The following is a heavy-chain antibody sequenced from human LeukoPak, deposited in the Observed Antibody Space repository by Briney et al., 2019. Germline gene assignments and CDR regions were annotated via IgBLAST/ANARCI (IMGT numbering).Heavy chain of an antibody. CDR3: ARESTQGAAPDLNYYYYMDV. CDR2: TYYRSKWYN. CDR1: GDSVSSNSAA. D-gene: IGHD6-6*01. J-gene: IGHJ6*03. Sequence: SQTLSLTCAISGDSVSSNSAAWNWIRQSPSRGLEWLGRTYYRSKWYNDYAVSVKSRITINPDTSKNQFSLQLNSVTPEDTAVYYCARESTQGAAPDLNYYYYMDVWGKGTTVTVSS. V-gene: IGHV6-1*01.